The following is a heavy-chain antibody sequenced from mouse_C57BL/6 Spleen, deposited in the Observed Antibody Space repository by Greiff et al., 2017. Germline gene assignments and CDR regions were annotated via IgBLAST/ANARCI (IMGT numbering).Heavy chain of an antibody. CDR3: ASYGNYGAMDY. D-gene: IGHD2-1*01. J-gene: IGHJ4*01. V-gene: IGHV5-9*01. CDR1: GFTFSSYT. Sequence: EVHLVESGGGLVKPGGSLKLSCAASGFTFSSYTMSWVRQTPEKRLEWVATISGGGGNTYYPDSVKGRFTISRDNAKNTLYLQMSSLRSEDTALYYCASYGNYGAMDYWGQGTSVTVSS. CDR2: ISGGGGNT.